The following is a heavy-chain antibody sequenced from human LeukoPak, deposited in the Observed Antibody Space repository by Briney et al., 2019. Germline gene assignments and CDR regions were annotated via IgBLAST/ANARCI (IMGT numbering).Heavy chain of an antibody. CDR2: IIPIFGTA. CDR1: GYTFTGYY. CDR3: AKSGRRGSYCGGDCYAGWFDP. D-gene: IGHD2-21*02. V-gene: IGHV1-69*13. Sequence: GASVKVSCKASGYTFTGYYMHWVRQAPGQGLEWMGGIIPIFGTANYAQKFQGRVTITADESTSTAYMELSSLRSEDTAVYYCAKSGRRGSYCGGDCYAGWFDPWGQGTLVTVSS. J-gene: IGHJ5*02.